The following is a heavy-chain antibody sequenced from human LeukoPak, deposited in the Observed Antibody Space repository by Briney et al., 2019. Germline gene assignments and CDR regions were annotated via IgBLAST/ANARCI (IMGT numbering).Heavy chain of an antibody. J-gene: IGHJ4*02. CDR1: GFTFGGYR. D-gene: IGHD6-13*01. CDR3: ARGRSSSSWYYFDY. CDR2: INTDGSTT. V-gene: IGHV3-74*01. Sequence: GGSLRLSCAASGFTFGGYRMHWVRQTPGKGLVWVSHINTDGSTTTYADSVKGRFTTSRDNAKNTLYLQMNSLRAEDTAVYYCARGRSSSSWYYFDYWGQGTLVTVSS.